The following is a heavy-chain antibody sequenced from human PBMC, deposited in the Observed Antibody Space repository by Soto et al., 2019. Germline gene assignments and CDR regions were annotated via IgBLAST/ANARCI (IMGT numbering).Heavy chain of an antibody. J-gene: IGHJ4*02. V-gene: IGHV3-23*01. CDR3: ANAGYYNDRSGYYYFDY. CDR1: GFTVSIYA. CDR2: ISTSGGNT. D-gene: IGHD3-22*01. Sequence: GSLRLCCAAPGFTVSIYAMSWVRQAPGKGLEWVSTISTSGGNTYYADSVKGRFTISRDKSKNTLYLQMSSLRAEDTAVYYCANAGYYNDRSGYYYFDYWGQGTLVTVSS.